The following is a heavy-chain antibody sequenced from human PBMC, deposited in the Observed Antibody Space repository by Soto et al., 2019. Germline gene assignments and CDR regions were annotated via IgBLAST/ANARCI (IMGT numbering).Heavy chain of an antibody. V-gene: IGHV3-73*01. CDR1: GFIFSDSA. Sequence: GGSLRLSCAASGFIFSDSAMQWARQASGKGLEWVGRIRGKANNYATEYGVSVKGRFTISRDDSKNTAYLQMNSLKTEDTAVYYCARHTYCSSSQNYFYYGMDVWGQGTTVTVSS. CDR3: ARHTYCSSSQNYFYYGMDV. CDR2: IRGKANNYAT. D-gene: IGHD6-6*01. J-gene: IGHJ6*02.